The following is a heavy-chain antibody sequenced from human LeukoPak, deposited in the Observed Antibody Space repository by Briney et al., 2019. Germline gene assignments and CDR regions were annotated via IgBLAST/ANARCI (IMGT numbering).Heavy chain of an antibody. D-gene: IGHD3-22*01. Sequence: PGGSLRLSCTASGFTFGDYAMSWVRQAPGKGLEWVGFIRSKAYGGTTEYAASVKGRFTISRDDSKSIAYLRMNSLRTEDTAVYYCTSPRGTYYDSSGYYPIDYWGQGTLVTVSS. CDR1: GFTFGDYA. CDR3: TSPRGTYYDSSGYYPIDY. V-gene: IGHV3-49*04. J-gene: IGHJ4*02. CDR2: IRSKAYGGTT.